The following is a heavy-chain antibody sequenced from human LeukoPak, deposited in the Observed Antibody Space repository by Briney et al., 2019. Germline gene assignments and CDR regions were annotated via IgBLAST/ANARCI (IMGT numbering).Heavy chain of an antibody. CDR2: ISGSVSTI. V-gene: IGHV3-48*01. J-gene: IGHJ4*02. CDR1: GFTFSSYS. CDR3: ARDKSQWEFDY. D-gene: IGHD1-26*01. Sequence: PGGSLRLSCAASGFTFSSYSMNWVRQAPGKGLEWISYISGSVSTIYYADSVKGRFTISRDNAKNSLYLQMNSLRVEDTAVYYCARDKSQWEFDYWGQGTLVTVSS.